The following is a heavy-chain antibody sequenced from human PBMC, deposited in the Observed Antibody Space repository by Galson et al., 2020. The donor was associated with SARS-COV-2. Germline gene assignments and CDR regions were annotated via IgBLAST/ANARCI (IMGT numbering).Heavy chain of an antibody. CDR3: ARGMTTVTTGYPTYYYYYMDV. J-gene: IGHJ6*03. D-gene: IGHD4-17*01. CDR1: GFTFSSYD. Sequence: GGSLRLSCAASGFTFSSYDMHWVRQATGKGLEWVSAIGTAGDTYYPGSVKGRFTISRENAKNSLYLQMNSLRAGDTAVYYCARGMTTVTTGYPTYYYYYMDVWGQGTTVTVSS. CDR2: IGTAGDT. V-gene: IGHV3-13*01.